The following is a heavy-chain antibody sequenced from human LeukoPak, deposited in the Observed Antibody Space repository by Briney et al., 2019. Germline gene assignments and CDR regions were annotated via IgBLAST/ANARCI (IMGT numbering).Heavy chain of an antibody. CDR2: IYYSGST. CDR1: GGSISGYY. V-gene: IGHV4-59*01. J-gene: IGHJ4*02. CDR3: ARGGPYSSSFYFDY. D-gene: IGHD6-6*01. Sequence: PSETLSLTCTVSGGSISGYYWTWIRQPPGKGLEWIGYIYYSGSTNYNPSLKSRVTISVDTSKNQFSLKLSSVTAADTAVYYCARGGPYSSSFYFDYWGQGTLVTVSS.